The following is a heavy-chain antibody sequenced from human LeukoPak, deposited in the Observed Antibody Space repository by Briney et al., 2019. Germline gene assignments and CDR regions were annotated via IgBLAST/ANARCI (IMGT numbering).Heavy chain of an antibody. CDR1: GGSISNYY. CDR2: IDWGDDK. V-gene: IGHV2-70*01. J-gene: IGHJ4*02. CDR3: ARSSRGPLFDY. D-gene: IGHD3-10*01. Sequence: TLSLTCTVSGGSISNYYWSWIRQPPGKALEWLALIDWGDDKYYSTSLKTRLTISKDTSKNQVVLTMTNMDPVDTATYYCARSSRGPLFDYWGQGTLVTVSS.